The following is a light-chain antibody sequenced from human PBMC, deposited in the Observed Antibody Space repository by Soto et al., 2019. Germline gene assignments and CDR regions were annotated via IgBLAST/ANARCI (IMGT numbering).Light chain of an antibody. CDR3: QQCDNWWT. Sequence: EIVMTQSPDTLSVSPGERATLSCRASQSVGSNLAWYQKKPGQAPRLLIFGASTRATGIPARFSGSGSGTEFTLTISSLQSEDFAVYCCQQCDNWWTFGQGTKLDIK. CDR1: QSVGSN. J-gene: IGKJ1*01. CDR2: GAS. V-gene: IGKV3-15*01.